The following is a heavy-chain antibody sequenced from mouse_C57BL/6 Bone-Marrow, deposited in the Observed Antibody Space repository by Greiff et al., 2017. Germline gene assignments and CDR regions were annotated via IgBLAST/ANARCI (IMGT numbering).Heavy chain of an antibody. Sequence: EVMLVESGGDLVKPGGSLKLSCAASGFTFSSYGMSWVRQTPDKRLEWVATISSGGSYTYYPDSVKGRFTISRDNAKNTLYLQMSSLKSEDTAMYYCERHGNYLCNYAMDYWGQGTAVTVSA. CDR3: ERHGNYLCNYAMDY. J-gene: IGHJ4*01. D-gene: IGHD2-1*01. CDR2: ISSGGSYT. CDR1: GFTFSSYG. V-gene: IGHV5-6*02.